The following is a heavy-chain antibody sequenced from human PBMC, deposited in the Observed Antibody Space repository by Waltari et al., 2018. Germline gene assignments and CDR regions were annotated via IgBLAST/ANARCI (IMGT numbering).Heavy chain of an antibody. CDR2: IKGDGSEK. V-gene: IGHV3-7*03. D-gene: IGHD1-26*01. Sequence: EVQLAESGGGLVHPGGSLRLSCAASGFTFSSYWMSWLRQAPGKGLEWVGHIKGDGSEKYYVNCVKGRFTISRDNAKNSLYLQMTSLRDVDTAVYFWAGWMGTVGNYWGQGTLVTVSS. CDR3: AGWMGTVGNY. CDR1: GFTFSSYW. J-gene: IGHJ4*02.